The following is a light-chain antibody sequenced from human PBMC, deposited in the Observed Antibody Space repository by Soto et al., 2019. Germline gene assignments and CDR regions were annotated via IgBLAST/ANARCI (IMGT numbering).Light chain of an antibody. J-gene: IGLJ3*02. Sequence: QSALTQPASVSGSPGQSITISCTGTSSDVGGYNYVSWYQQHPGKAPKLMIYEVSNRPSGVSNRFSGSKSGNTASLTISGLQDEDEADYYCSSYTRSSTPWVFGGGTQLTVL. CDR1: SSDVGGYNY. CDR2: EVS. CDR3: SSYTRSSTPWV. V-gene: IGLV2-14*01.